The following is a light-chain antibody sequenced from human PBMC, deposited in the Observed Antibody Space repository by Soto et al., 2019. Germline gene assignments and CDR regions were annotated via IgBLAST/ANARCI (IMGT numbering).Light chain of an antibody. V-gene: IGKV3-15*01. Sequence: ELVLTQSPGTLSLSPGERATLSCRSSQSVGSSYLAWYQQKPGQAPRLLIYGASTRATGLPARFSGSGSGTDFTLTISSLQSEDFAVYYCQQYNTWPPITFGQGTRLEI. CDR2: GAS. J-gene: IGKJ5*01. CDR3: QQYNTWPPIT. CDR1: QSVGSSY.